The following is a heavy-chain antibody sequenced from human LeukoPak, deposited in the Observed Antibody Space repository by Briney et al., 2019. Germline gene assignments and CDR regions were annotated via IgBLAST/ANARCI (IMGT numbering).Heavy chain of an antibody. D-gene: IGHD6-19*01. Sequence: PGRSLRLSCAASGFTFSSYGMHWVRQAPGKGLEWVPVISYDGSNKYYADSVKGRFTISRDNSRNTLYLQMNSLRAEDTAVYYCAKEQRRVAVAAGGVYFDYWGQGTLVTVSS. V-gene: IGHV3-30*18. CDR2: ISYDGSNK. J-gene: IGHJ4*02. CDR3: AKEQRRVAVAAGGVYFDY. CDR1: GFTFSSYG.